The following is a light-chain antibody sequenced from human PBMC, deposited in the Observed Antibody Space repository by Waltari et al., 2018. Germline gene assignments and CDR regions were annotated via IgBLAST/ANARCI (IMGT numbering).Light chain of an antibody. V-gene: IGLV2-23*01. Sequence: QSALTQPAPVSGSPGQSITVSCTGDSRDAGSSALFCWYQQHPGNAPKPIIYEGNKRPSGVSNRFSGFKSGNTASLTISGLQAEDEAEYYCSSNAGRGIVFGGGTKLTVL. CDR1: SRDAGSSAL. CDR2: EGN. CDR3: SSNAGRGIV. J-gene: IGLJ2*01.